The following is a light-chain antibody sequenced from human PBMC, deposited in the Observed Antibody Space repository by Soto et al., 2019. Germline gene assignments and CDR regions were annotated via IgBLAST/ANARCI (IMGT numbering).Light chain of an antibody. Sequence: DIQMTQSPSSLSASVGYRVTITCVASQGIRNYLGWYQQKPGKAPKRLIYAASSLQSGVPSRFSGSGSGTEFTLTISSLQPEEFETYYCLQHNSYPRTFGGGTKVDIK. CDR1: QGIRNY. CDR3: LQHNSYPRT. J-gene: IGKJ4*01. CDR2: AAS. V-gene: IGKV1-17*01.